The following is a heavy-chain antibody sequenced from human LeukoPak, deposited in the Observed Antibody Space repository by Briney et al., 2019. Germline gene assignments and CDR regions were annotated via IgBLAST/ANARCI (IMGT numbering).Heavy chain of an antibody. CDR1: GLTFSSYA. J-gene: IGHJ4*02. D-gene: IGHD7-27*01. V-gene: IGHV3-23*01. Sequence: PVGSLRLSCAASGLTFSSYALNWVRQTPGKGLEWGSIISNSGSSTYYADSVKGRFTISRDNSKNTLYLQMSSLRVDDTAVYYCATELGRPVDFWGQGTLVTVSS. CDR3: ATELGRPVDF. CDR2: ISNSGSST.